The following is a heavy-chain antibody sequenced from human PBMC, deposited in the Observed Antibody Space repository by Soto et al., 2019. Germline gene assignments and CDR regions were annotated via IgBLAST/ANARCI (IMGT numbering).Heavy chain of an antibody. CDR3: ARQGGYYYDSSGYPYYYYGMDV. D-gene: IGHD3-22*01. Sequence: GESLNISCKGSGYSFTSYWIGWVRQMSGKGLEWMGIIYPGDSDTRYSPSFQGQVTISADKSISTAYLQWSSLKASDTAMYYCARQGGYYYDSSGYPYYYYGMDVWGQGTTVTVSS. CDR2: IYPGDSDT. CDR1: GYSFTSYW. J-gene: IGHJ6*02. V-gene: IGHV5-51*01.